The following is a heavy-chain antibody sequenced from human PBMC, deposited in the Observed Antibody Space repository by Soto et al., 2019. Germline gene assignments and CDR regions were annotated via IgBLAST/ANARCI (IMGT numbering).Heavy chain of an antibody. CDR3: ARRVKYDSVRRPAYFIDY. J-gene: IGHJ4*02. Sequence: SETLSLTCTVSGGSISSYYWSWIRQPPGKGLEWIGYIYNSGSTNYNPSLKSRVTISVDTSKNQFSLKLRPVMAADTAVYYCARRVKYDSVRRPAYFIDYCGQGTLVTVSS. CDR1: GGSISSYY. D-gene: IGHD3-10*01. V-gene: IGHV4-59*01. CDR2: IYNSGST.